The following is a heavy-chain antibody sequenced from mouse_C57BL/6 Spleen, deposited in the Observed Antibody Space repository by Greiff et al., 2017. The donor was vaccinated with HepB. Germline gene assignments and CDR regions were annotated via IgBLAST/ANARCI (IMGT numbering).Heavy chain of an antibody. Sequence: VQLQQSGAELVKPGASVKLSCKASGYTFTSYWMHWVKQRPGLGLEWIGRIDPNSGGTKYNEKFKSKATLTVDKPSSTAYMQLSSLTSEDSAVYYCAREDLEYYYAMGYWGQGTSVTVSS. CDR1: GYTFTSYW. CDR3: AREDLEYYYAMGY. J-gene: IGHJ4*01. CDR2: IDPNSGGT. V-gene: IGHV1-72*01.